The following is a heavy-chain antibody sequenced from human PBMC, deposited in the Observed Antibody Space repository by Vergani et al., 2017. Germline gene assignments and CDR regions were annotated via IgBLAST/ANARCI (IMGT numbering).Heavy chain of an antibody. CDR3: ASISGSYYSSDY. Sequence: QVQLQQWGAGLLKPSETLSLTCAVYGGSFSGYYWSWIRQPPGKGLEWIGEINHSGSTNYNPSLKSRVTISVDTSKNRFSLKLSSVTAADTAVYYCASISGSYYSSDYWGQGTLVTVSS. J-gene: IGHJ4*02. D-gene: IGHD1-26*01. CDR1: GGSFSGYY. V-gene: IGHV4-34*01. CDR2: INHSGST.